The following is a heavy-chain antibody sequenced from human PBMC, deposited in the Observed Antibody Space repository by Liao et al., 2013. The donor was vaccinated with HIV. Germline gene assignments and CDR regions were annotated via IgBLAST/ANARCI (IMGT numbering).Heavy chain of an antibody. CDR2: IYTSGST. V-gene: IGHV4-39*07. CDR3: ARYVPXHYGSGVIDAFDI. J-gene: IGHJ3*02. Sequence: QLQLQESGPGLVKASETLSLTCTVSGGSISSSRYYWGWIRQPPGKGLEWIGSIYTSGSTNYNPSLKSRVTISVDTSKNQFSLKLSSVTAADTAVYYCARYVPXHYGSGVIDAFDIWAKGQWSPSLQ. CDR1: GGSISSSRYY. D-gene: IGHD3-10*01.